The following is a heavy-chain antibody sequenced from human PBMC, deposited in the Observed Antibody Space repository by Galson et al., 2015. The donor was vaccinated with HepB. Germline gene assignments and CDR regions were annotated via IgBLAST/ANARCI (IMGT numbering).Heavy chain of an antibody. V-gene: IGHV5-10-1*01. CDR1: GYSFISHW. Sequence: QSGAEVKKPGESLRISCKGSGYSFISHWISWVRQMPGRGLEWMGRIAPSDPYTNYSPSFQGHVTFSADKSITTAYLQWSSLKASDTAMYYCARHVQNGYNYLPGDYWGQGTLVTVSS. J-gene: IGHJ4*02. CDR3: ARHVQNGYNYLPGDY. CDR2: IAPSDPYT. D-gene: IGHD5-24*01.